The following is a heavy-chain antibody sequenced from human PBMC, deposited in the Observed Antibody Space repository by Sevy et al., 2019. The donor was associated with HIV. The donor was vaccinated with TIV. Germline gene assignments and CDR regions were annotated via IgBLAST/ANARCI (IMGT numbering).Heavy chain of an antibody. V-gene: IGHV3-66*02. CDR2: IYSGGST. Sequence: GGSLRLSCAASGFTVSSNYMSWVRQAPGKGLEWVSVIYSGGSTYYADSVKGRLTISRDNSKNTLYLQMNSRRAEDTAVYYCARGMYYYGSGSYYPFDPWGQGTLVTVSS. CDR3: ARGMYYYGSGSYYPFDP. D-gene: IGHD3-10*01. J-gene: IGHJ5*02. CDR1: GFTVSSNY.